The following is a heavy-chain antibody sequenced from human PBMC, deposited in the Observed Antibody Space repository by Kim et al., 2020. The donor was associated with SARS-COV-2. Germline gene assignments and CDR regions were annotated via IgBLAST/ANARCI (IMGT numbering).Heavy chain of an antibody. CDR1: GDAFSPFSTFT. D-gene: IGHD2-2*02. V-gene: IGHV1-69*02. J-gene: IGHJ5*01. CDR2: IIPNLGVS. Sequence: SVNVSCKASGDAFSPFSTFTLNWVRQAPGHGLEWLGRIIPNLGVSDTAQRFQGRVTIVADKLTSTIYLGLSGLTSEDTAIYYCTSLPGPIEAVELHSWG. CDR3: TSLPGPIEAVELHS.